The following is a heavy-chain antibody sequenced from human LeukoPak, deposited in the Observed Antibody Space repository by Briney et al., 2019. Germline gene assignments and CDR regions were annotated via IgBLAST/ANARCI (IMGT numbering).Heavy chain of an antibody. CDR3: ARDILTGCYKYYFDY. CDR2: IIPILGIA. V-gene: IGHV1-69*04. J-gene: IGHJ4*02. CDR1: GGTFSSYA. Sequence: SVKVSCKASGGTFSSYAISWVRQAPGQGLEWMGRIIPILGIANYAQKFQGRVTITADKSTSTAYMELSSLRSEDTAVYYCARDILTGCYKYYFDYWGQGTLVTVSS. D-gene: IGHD3-9*01.